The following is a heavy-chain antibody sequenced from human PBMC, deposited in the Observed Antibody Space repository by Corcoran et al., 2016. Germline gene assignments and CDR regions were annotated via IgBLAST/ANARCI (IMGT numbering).Heavy chain of an antibody. CDR3: ARHCRDSGSYRGAFDI. CDR1: GYSFTSYW. D-gene: IGHD1-26*01. V-gene: IGHV5-51*01. Sequence: EVQLVQSGVEVKKPGESLKISCKGSGYSFTSYWIGWVRQMPGKGLEWVGIIYPGDSDTRYSPSFQGQVTISADKSISTAYLQWSSLKASDTAMYYCARHCRDSGSYRGAFDIWGQGTMVTVSS. CDR2: IYPGDSDT. J-gene: IGHJ3*02.